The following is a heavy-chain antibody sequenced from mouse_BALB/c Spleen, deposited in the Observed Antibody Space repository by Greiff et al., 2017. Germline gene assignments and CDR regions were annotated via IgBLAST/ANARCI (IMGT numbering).Heavy chain of an antibody. J-gene: IGHJ1*01. CDR3: VRVPSYGNYRYFDV. Sequence: VMLVESGPGLVAPSQSLSITCTVSGFSLTSYDISWIRQPPGKGLEWLGVIWTGGGTNYNSAFMSRLSISKDNSKSQVFLKMNSLQTDDTAIYYCVRVPSYGNYRYFDVWGAGTTVTVSS. V-gene: IGHV2-9-2*01. D-gene: IGHD2-1*01. CDR2: IWTGGGT. CDR1: GFSLTSYD.